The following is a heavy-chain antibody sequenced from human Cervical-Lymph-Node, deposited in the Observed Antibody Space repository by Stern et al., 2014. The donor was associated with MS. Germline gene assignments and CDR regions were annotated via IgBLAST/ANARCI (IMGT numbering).Heavy chain of an antibody. V-gene: IGHV1-69*01. D-gene: IGHD2-21*02. J-gene: IGHJ5*01. Sequence: VRLVESGAEVKRPGSSVTVSCKSSGDTFSDHSISWVRRAPGHGLEWVGGVIPLFGGADYAQMFQGRVTITADESTTTAYMELSSLRSEDTAMYYCARGAYCGGDCYWGWFDSWGQGTLVTVSS. CDR1: GDTFSDHS. CDR2: VIPLFGGA. CDR3: ARGAYCGGDCYWGWFDS.